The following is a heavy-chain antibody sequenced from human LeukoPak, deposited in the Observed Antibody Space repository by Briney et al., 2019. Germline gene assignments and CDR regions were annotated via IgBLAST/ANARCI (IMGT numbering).Heavy chain of an antibody. Sequence: SETLSLTCTVSGGSISNYYWGWIRQPPGKGLEWIGYIYYSGSTYFNPSLKSRVTISEDTSKNQFSLKLSSVTAADTAVYYCARQAGNRYCCYDFQAFDIWGQGTMITVSS. V-gene: IGHV4-59*08. CDR3: ARQAGNRYCCYDFQAFDI. J-gene: IGHJ3*02. D-gene: IGHD5-12*01. CDR2: IYYSGST. CDR1: GGSISNYY.